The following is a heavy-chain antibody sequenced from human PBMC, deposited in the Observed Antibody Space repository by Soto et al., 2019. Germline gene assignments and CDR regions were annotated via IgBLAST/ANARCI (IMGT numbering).Heavy chain of an antibody. J-gene: IGHJ3*02. CDR2: INPNSGGT. CDR3: ARELGGILGGKVFDI. Sequence: GASVKVSCKASGYTFTGYYMHWVRQAPGQGLEWMGWINPNSGGTNYAQKFQGWVTMTRDTSISTAYMELSRLRAEDTAVYYCARELGGILGGKVFDIWGQETMVSVSS. D-gene: IGHD3-16*01. CDR1: GYTFTGYY. V-gene: IGHV1-2*04.